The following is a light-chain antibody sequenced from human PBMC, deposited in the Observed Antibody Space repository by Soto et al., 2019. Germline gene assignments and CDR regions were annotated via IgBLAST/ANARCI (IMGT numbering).Light chain of an antibody. CDR2: GAS. CDR1: QSVSSN. CDR3: QLYGTSPP. Sequence: EIVMTQSPATLSVSPGERVTLSCRASQSVSSNLAWYQQRPGQAPRLLIYGASTRATGIPDRFSGSASGTDFTLTINRLEPEDFAVYYCQLYGTSPPFGQGTRLEIK. J-gene: IGKJ5*01. V-gene: IGKV3D-15*01.